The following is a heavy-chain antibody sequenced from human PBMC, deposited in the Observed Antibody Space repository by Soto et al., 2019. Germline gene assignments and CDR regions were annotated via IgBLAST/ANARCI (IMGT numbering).Heavy chain of an antibody. CDR1: GGSFSGPY. D-gene: IGHD3-22*01. J-gene: IGHJ4*02. CDR3: ARGITLKAVVQGDGPDNTYFDS. CDR2: INHSGST. V-gene: IGHV4-34*01. Sequence: PSETLSLPCAVYGGSFSGPYWGWIRQAPGKGLEWLREINHSGSTKYSPSLKSRGTISVDTSKNQFSLKLSSVTAADTSVYYCARGITLKAVVQGDGPDNTYFDSLGRVTRGTVSS.